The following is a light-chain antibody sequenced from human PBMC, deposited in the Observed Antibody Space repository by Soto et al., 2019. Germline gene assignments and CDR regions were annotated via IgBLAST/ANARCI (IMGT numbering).Light chain of an antibody. CDR1: QNVNSN. J-gene: IGKJ1*01. CDR3: QQYNDWRT. CDR2: DAS. Sequence: EIVMTQSPATLSVSPGERATLSCRTSQNVNSNLAWYQQKPGQAPRLLIYDASTRATAISARFSGSGSGTNFTLSISSLQSEDYAVYYCQQYNDWRTFGQGTKVDIK. V-gene: IGKV3-15*01.